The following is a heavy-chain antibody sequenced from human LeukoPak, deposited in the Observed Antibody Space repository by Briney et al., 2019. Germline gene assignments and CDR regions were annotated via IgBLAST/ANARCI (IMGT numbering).Heavy chain of an antibody. V-gene: IGHV1-69*13. CDR3: ARGGGDSGSFALDI. Sequence: ASVKVSCKASGGTFSSYAISWVRQAPGQGLEWMGGIIPIFGTANYAQKIQGRVTITADESTSTAYMELSSLRSEDTAVYYCARGGGDSGSFALDIWGQGTMVTVSS. CDR1: GGTFSSYA. J-gene: IGHJ3*02. D-gene: IGHD4-23*01. CDR2: IIPIFGTA.